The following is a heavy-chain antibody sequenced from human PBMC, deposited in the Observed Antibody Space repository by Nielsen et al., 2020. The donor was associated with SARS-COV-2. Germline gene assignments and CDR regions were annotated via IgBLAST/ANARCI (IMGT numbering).Heavy chain of an antibody. J-gene: IGHJ4*02. Sequence: LETLSLTCTVSGGSISSYYWSWIWQPPGKGLEWIGYIYYSGSTNYNPSLKSRVTISVDTSKNQFSLKLSSVTAADTAVYYCAREDGSGVDYWGQGTLVTVSS. D-gene: IGHD6-19*01. V-gene: IGHV4-59*01. CDR1: GGSISSYY. CDR2: IYYSGST. CDR3: AREDGSGVDY.